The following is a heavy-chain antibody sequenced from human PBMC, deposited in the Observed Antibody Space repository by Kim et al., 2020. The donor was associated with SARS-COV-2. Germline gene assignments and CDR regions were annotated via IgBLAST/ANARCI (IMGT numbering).Heavy chain of an antibody. CDR3: ARDLDIAVAGTPYFDY. CDR2: ISSSSSYT. J-gene: IGHJ4*02. Sequence: GGSLRLSCAASGFTFSDYYMSWIRQAPGKGLEWVSYISSSSSYTNYADSVKGRFTISRDNAKNSLYLQMNSLRAEDTAVYYCARDLDIAVAGTPYFDYWGQGTLVTVSS. D-gene: IGHD6-19*01. CDR1: GFTFSDYY. V-gene: IGHV3-11*05.